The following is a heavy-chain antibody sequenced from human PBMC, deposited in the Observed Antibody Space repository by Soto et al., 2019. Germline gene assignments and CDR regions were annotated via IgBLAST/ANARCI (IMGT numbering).Heavy chain of an antibody. CDR1: GFTVSSNY. CDR2: LYSGGST. Sequence: EVQLVESGGGLVQPGGYLRLSCAASGFTVSSNYMSWVRQAPGKGLEGVSVLYSGGSTYYADSVKGRFTIARDNSKNTLYLQRNSLRAEDTAVYYCARGEGNLWSQGTLVTVSS. D-gene: IGHD6-13*01. J-gene: IGHJ4*02. CDR3: ARGEGNL. V-gene: IGHV3-66*01.